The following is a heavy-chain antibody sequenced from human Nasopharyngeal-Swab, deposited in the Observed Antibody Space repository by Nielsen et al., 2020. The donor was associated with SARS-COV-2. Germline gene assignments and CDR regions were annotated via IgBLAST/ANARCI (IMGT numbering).Heavy chain of an antibody. CDR3: ARHMPNWYVDL. CDR2: IYPGDSDT. Sequence: GESPKISCQGSGYSFTSYWIGWVRQMPGKGLEWMGIIYPGDSDTRYSPSFQGQVTISADKSISTAYLQCSSLKASDTAMYYCARHMPNWYVDLWGRGTLVTVSS. D-gene: IGHD2-2*01. V-gene: IGHV5-51*01. CDR1: GYSFTSYW. J-gene: IGHJ2*01.